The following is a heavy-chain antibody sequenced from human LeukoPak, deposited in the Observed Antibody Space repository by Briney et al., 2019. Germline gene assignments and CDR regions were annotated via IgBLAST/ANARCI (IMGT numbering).Heavy chain of an antibody. J-gene: IGHJ1*01. CDR2: ISSSSNNI. D-gene: IGHD4-23*01. CDR1: ILTFSSYS. V-gene: IGHV3-21*01. CDR3: VYGGGYFQH. Sequence: PGGSLRLSCALSILTFSSYSMDWVRQAPGKGLEWVSSISSSSNNIYYADSVKGRFTISRDNGKNSLYLLMSSLRAEDTAVYYCVYGGGYFQHWGQGTLVTVSS.